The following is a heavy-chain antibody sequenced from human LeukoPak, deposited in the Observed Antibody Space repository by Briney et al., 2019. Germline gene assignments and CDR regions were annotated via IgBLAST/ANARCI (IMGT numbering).Heavy chain of an antibody. Sequence: PGGSLRLSCAASGFSISSYALHWVRQAPGKGLQYVSGISNGSSIDYANSVKGRFTISRDNSKNTLYLHMGSLRPEDMAVYYCARDFSYGSGFDYWGQGILVTVSS. J-gene: IGHJ4*02. CDR1: GFSISSYA. CDR3: ARDFSYGSGFDY. CDR2: ISNGSSI. V-gene: IGHV3-64*01. D-gene: IGHD5-18*01.